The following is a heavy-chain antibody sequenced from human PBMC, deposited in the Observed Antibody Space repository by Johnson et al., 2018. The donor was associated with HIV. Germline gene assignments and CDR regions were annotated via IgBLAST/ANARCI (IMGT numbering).Heavy chain of an antibody. CDR1: EFTFSSYW. D-gene: IGHD5-24*01. Sequence: VQLVESGGGLVQPGGSLRLSCAASEFTFSSYWMHWVRQAPGKGLVWVSRINSDGSSTSYADSVKGRFTISRDNYKNMLYLQLNSLRAEDTAVYYCARDGRQLATRGSFDIWGQGTVVTVSS. CDR2: INSDGSST. V-gene: IGHV3-74*01. CDR3: ARDGRQLATRGSFDI. J-gene: IGHJ3*02.